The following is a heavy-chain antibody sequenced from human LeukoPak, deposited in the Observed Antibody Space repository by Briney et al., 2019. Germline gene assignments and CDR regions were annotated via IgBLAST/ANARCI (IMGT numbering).Heavy chain of an antibody. CDR1: GSSSSYY. CDR2: IYTSVST. J-gene: IGHJ3*02. V-gene: IGHV4-4*09. Sequence: SETLSLTCTVSGSSSSYYWSWIRQPPGKGLEWIGYIYTSVSTNYNPSLKSRVTISVDTSKNQFSLDLSSVTAADTAVYYCARQKCTSTSCLTKNAFDIWGQGTMVTVSS. D-gene: IGHD2-2*01. CDR3: ARQKCTSTSCLTKNAFDI.